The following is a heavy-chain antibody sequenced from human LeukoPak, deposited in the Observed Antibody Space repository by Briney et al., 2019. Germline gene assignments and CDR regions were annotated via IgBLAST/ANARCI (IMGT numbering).Heavy chain of an antibody. CDR1: GYNFTNYW. V-gene: IGHV5-51*01. J-gene: IGHJ4*02. CDR2: IYPGDSDT. Sequence: GESLKISCKGSGYNFTNYWIGWVRQVPGKGLEWLGIIYPGDSDTRYSPSFQGQVTISADKSISIAYLQWSSLRASDTAIYYCARLKRDGYNFDYWGQGTLVTVSS. D-gene: IGHD5-24*01. CDR3: ARLKRDGYNFDY.